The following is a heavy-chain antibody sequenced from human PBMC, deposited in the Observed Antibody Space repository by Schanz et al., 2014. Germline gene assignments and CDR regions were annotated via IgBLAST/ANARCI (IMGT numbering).Heavy chain of an antibody. CDR2: ISWNSYSL. Sequence: DVQVVESGGGLVQPGRSLRLSCAASGFIFEDYAMYWVRQAPGKGLEWVSGISWNSYSLLYADSVQGRFTISRDNAKNSLYLQMNSLRHDDTAFYYCARAPGANASPYYFDYWGQGSLVTVSS. V-gene: IGHV3-9*01. CDR1: GFIFEDYA. J-gene: IGHJ4*02. CDR3: ARAPGANASPYYFDY. D-gene: IGHD2-8*01.